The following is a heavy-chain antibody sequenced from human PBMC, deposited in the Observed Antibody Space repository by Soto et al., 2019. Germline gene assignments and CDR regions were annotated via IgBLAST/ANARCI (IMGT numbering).Heavy chain of an antibody. Sequence: EVQLVESGGGLVQPGRSLRLSCAASGFTFDDYAMHWVRQAPGKGLEWVSGIRWNSGSIGYADSVKCRFTISRDNAKKSLYLQMNRLRAEDTALYYCAKDLWEGRGVSGTKYFYYYGMDIWGQGTTVTVSS. D-gene: IGHD6-19*01. CDR3: AKDLWEGRGVSGTKYFYYYGMDI. J-gene: IGHJ6*02. CDR2: IRWNSGSI. V-gene: IGHV3-9*01. CDR1: GFTFDDYA.